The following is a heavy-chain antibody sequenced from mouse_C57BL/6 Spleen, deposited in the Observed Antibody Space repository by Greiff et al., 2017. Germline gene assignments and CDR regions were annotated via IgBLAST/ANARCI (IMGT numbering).Heavy chain of an antibody. Sequence: QVQLQQPGAELVKPGASVKLSCKASGYTFTSYWMQWVKQRPGQGLEWIGEIDPSDSYTNYNQKFKGKATLTVDTSSTTAYLQRSSLTSEDSAVDYCARTPTNNATVVDYWGQGTTLTVSS. CDR3: ARTPTNNATVVDY. J-gene: IGHJ2*01. CDR2: IDPSDSYT. CDR1: GYTFTSYW. D-gene: IGHD1-1*01. V-gene: IGHV1-50*01.